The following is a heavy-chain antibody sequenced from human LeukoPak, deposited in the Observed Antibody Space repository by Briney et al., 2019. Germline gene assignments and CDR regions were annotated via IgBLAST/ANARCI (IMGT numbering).Heavy chain of an antibody. D-gene: IGHD3-22*01. CDR2: IYTSGST. Sequence: SETLSLTCTVSGGSISSYYWSWIRQPAGKGLEWIGRIYTSGSTNYNPSLKSRVTMSVDTSKNQFSLKLSSVTAAATAVFYCGRVGYYDSSGYSDAFDIWGKGKMVTVSS. V-gene: IGHV4-4*07. CDR3: GRVGYYDSSGYSDAFDI. J-gene: IGHJ3*02. CDR1: GGSISSYY.